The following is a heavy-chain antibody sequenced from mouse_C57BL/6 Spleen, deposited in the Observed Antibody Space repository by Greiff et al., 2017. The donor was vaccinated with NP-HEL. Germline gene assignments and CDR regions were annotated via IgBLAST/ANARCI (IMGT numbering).Heavy chain of an antibody. V-gene: IGHV1-69*01. J-gene: IGHJ2*01. CDR2: IDPSDSYT. Sequence: QVQLQQPGAELVMPGASVKLSCKASGYTFTSYWMHWVKQRPGQGLEWIGEIDPSDSYTNYNQKFKGKSTFTVDKSSSTAYMQLSSLTSEDSAVYYGARDSSGYHFDDWGQGTTLTVSS. CDR3: ARDSSGYHFDD. D-gene: IGHD3-2*02. CDR1: GYTFTSYW.